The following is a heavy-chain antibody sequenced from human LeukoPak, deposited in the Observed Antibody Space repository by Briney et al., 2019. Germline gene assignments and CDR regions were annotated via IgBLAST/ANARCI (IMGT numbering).Heavy chain of an antibody. CDR2: IYYSGST. D-gene: IGHD3-22*01. CDR3: ARTDYYDSSGYFASYYYYYMDV. CDR1: GGSISSYY. V-gene: IGHV4-59*01. J-gene: IGHJ6*03. Sequence: LSETLSLTCTVSGGSISSYYWSWIRQPPGKGLEWIGYIYYSGSTNYNPSLKSRVTISVDTSKNQFSLKLSSVTAADTAVYYCARTDYYDSSGYFASYYYYYMDVWGKGTTVTVSS.